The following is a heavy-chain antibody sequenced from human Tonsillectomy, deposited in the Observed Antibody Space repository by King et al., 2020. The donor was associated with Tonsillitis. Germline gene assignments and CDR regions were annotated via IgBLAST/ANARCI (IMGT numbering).Heavy chain of an antibody. Sequence: QLVQSGAEVKKPGASVKVSCKASGYTFTSYAISWVRQASGQGLEWMGWIITYNGNTNYAHNFQGRVTMTTDTSTSTVYMDLRSLRSDDTAMYYCARDFYGEDYWGQGTLVTVSS. CDR2: IITYNGNT. J-gene: IGHJ4*02. D-gene: IGHD4/OR15-4a*01. CDR1: GYTFTSYA. V-gene: IGHV1-18*04. CDR3: ARDFYGEDY.